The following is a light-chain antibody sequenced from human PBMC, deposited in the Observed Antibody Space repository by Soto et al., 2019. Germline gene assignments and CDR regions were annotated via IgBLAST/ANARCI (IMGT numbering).Light chain of an antibody. CDR2: AAS. V-gene: IGKV1-39*01. J-gene: IGKJ1*01. CDR3: QQSYSTPWT. Sequence: DIPMTQSPSSLSASVGEGVTITCRARRNISSYLNWYQQKPGKAPKLLIYAASSLQSGVPSRFSGSGSGTDFTLTISNLQPEDFATYYCQQSYSTPWTFGQGTKVEIK. CDR1: RNISSY.